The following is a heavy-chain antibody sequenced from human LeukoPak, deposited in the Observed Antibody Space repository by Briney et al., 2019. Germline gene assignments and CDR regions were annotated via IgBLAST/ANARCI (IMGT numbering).Heavy chain of an antibody. D-gene: IGHD3-10*01. CDR3: ARDRKNYYGSGSLLGWFDP. Sequence: PSETLSLTCTVSGGSISSYYWSWIRQPPGKGLEWIGYIYYSGSTNYNPSLKSRVTISVDTSKNQFSLKLSSVTAADTAVYYCARDRKNYYGSGSLLGWFDPWGQGTLVTVSP. CDR1: GGSISSYY. V-gene: IGHV4-59*01. CDR2: IYYSGST. J-gene: IGHJ5*02.